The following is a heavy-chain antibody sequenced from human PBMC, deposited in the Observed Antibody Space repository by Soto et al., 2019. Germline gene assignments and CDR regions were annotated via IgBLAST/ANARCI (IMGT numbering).Heavy chain of an antibody. CDR1: GLTFTNYW. CDR2: INSDESAT. V-gene: IGHV3-74*01. J-gene: IGHJ4*02. CDR3: ALSHTVTTDY. D-gene: IGHD4-17*01. Sequence: EVQLVESGGGLVQPGGSLRLSCAASGLTFTNYWMHWVRQAPGKGLVWVSRINSDESATNYVDSVKGRFTISRDNAKNTLYLQMNSLRAEDTAVYYCALSHTVTTDYWGQGTLVTVSS.